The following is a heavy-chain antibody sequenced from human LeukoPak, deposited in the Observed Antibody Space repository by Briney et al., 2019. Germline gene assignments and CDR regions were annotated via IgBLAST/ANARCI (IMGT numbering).Heavy chain of an antibody. D-gene: IGHD5-12*01. CDR3: AKDMQTWPRFPDY. Sequence: TGGSLRLSCAASGFTFSNYAMSWVRRAPGKGLEWVSGINDNGSTRSYAASVKGRFTSSRDNPKNTLYLQMNGLRVEDTAVYYCAKDMQTWPRFPDYWGQGTLVTVSS. V-gene: IGHV3-23*01. CDR2: INDNGSTR. J-gene: IGHJ4*02. CDR1: GFTFSNYA.